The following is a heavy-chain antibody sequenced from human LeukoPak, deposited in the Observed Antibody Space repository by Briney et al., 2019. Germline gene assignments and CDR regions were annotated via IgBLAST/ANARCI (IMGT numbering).Heavy chain of an antibody. V-gene: IGHV4-34*01. D-gene: IGHD5-18*01. CDR1: GGSSSGYY. CDR2: INHSGST. J-gene: IGHJ4*02. Sequence: PPETLSLTCAVYGGSSSGYYWSWIRQPPGKGLEWIGEINHSGSTNYNPSLKSRVTISVDTSKNQFSRKLRSVTAADTAVYYCARRWIQLWYGYWGQGTLVTVSS. CDR3: ARRWIQLWYGY.